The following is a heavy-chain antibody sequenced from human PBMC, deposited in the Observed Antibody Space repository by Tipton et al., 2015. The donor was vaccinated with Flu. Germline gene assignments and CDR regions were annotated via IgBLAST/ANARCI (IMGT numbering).Heavy chain of an antibody. CDR3: ARQAFQESGIASPLDY. J-gene: IGHJ4*02. V-gene: IGHV4-59*08. CDR2: IYYSGST. D-gene: IGHD6-13*01. CDR1: GGSISSYY. Sequence: TLSLTCTVSGGSISSYYWSWIRQPPGKGLEWIGYIYYSGSTNYNPSLKSRVTISVDTSKNQFSLKLSSVTAADTAVYYCARQAFQESGIASPLDYWGQGTLVTVSS.